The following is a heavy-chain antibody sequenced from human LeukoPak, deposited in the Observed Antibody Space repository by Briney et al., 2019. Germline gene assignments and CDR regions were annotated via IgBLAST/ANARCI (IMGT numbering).Heavy chain of an antibody. Sequence: GGSLRLSCAASGLTFSNFAMTWVRQTPGKGLEWVSALSASGGGTFYAPSVKGRFTISRDNSKNTVSLQMNSLRAEDTALYYCATVLHTSMTTWAAFDTWGQGTMVAVSS. CDR3: ATVLHTSMTTWAAFDT. CDR2: LSASGGGT. D-gene: IGHD5-18*01. V-gene: IGHV3-23*01. CDR1: GLTFSNFA. J-gene: IGHJ3*02.